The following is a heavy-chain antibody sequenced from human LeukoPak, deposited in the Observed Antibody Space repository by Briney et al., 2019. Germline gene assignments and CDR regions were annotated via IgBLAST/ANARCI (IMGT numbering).Heavy chain of an antibody. D-gene: IGHD3-22*01. Sequence: GGSLRLSCAASGFTFSSYSMNWVRQAPGKGLEWVSSISSSSSYTYYADSVKGRFTISRDNAKNSLYLQMNSLRAEDTAVYYCARRGPPMIVVVIRKYNWFDPWGQGTLVTVSS. J-gene: IGHJ5*02. CDR3: ARRGPPMIVVVIRKYNWFDP. CDR1: GFTFSSYS. CDR2: ISSSSSYT. V-gene: IGHV3-21*01.